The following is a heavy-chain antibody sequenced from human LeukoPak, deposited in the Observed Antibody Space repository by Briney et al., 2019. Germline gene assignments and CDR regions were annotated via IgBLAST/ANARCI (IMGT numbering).Heavy chain of an antibody. CDR2: IIPIFGTA. D-gene: IGHD1-26*01. J-gene: IGHJ6*03. V-gene: IGHV1-69*05. CDR3: LVGATIDYYYMDV. CDR1: GGTFSSYA. Sequence: ASVKVSCKASGGTFSSYAISWVRQAPGQGLEWMGGIIPIFGTANYAQKFQGRVTITTDESTSTAYMELSSLRSEDTAVYYCLVGATIDYYYMDVWGKGTTVTVSS.